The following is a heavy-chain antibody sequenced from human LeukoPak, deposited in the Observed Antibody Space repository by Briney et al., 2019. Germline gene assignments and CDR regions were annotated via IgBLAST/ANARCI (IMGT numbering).Heavy chain of an antibody. CDR1: GYTFTSYG. CDR3: AIFSGNYYKDYFDY. V-gene: IGHV1-18*01. CDR2: ISAYNGNT. D-gene: IGHD3-10*01. Sequence: GASVKVSCKASGYTFTSYGISWVRQAPGQGLEWMGWISAYNGNTNYAQKLQGRVTMTTDTSTSTAYMELRSLRSDDTAVYYCAIFSGNYYKDYFDYWGQGTLVTVSS. J-gene: IGHJ4*02.